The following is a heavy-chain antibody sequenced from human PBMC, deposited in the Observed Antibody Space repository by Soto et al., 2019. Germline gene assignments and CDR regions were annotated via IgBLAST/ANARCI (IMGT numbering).Heavy chain of an antibody. CDR3: ARDSRRTSRGAFDI. CDR1: GFTFSSYA. Sequence: PGGSLRLSCAASGFTFSSYAMHWVRQAPGKGLEWVAVISYDGSNKYYADSVKGRFTISRDNSKNTLYLQMNSLRAEDTAVYYCARDSRRTSRGAFDIWGQGTMVT. CDR2: ISYDGSNK. J-gene: IGHJ3*02. V-gene: IGHV3-30-3*01. D-gene: IGHD4-17*01.